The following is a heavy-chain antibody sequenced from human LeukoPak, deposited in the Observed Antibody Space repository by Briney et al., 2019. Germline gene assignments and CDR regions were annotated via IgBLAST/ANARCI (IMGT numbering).Heavy chain of an antibody. Sequence: PGGSLRHSCAASGFTFSSYNIHWVRQAPGKGLEWVAVISYDEKNEFYVDSVKGRFTISRDNSKNTLYMQMNRLRAEDTAMYYCVREFVSGWFDYWGQETLVTVSS. CDR1: GFTFSSYN. J-gene: IGHJ4*02. D-gene: IGHD6-19*01. V-gene: IGHV3-30*04. CDR3: VREFVSGWFDY. CDR2: ISYDEKNE.